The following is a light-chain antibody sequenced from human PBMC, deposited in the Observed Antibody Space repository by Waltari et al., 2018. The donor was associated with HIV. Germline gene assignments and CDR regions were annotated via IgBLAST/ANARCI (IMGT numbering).Light chain of an antibody. CDR3: QAWDSSTAFYV. CDR1: KLGDKY. V-gene: IGLV3-1*01. Sequence: YELTQPPSVSVSPGQTASITCSGDKLGDKYACWYQQKPGQYPVLVIYQDNKRPSGIPERFSGSNSGNTATLTISGTQAVDEADYYCQAWDSSTAFYVFGTGTKVTVL. CDR2: QDN. J-gene: IGLJ1*01.